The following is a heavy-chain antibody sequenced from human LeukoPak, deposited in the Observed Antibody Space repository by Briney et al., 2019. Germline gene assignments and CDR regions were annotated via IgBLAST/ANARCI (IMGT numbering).Heavy chain of an antibody. CDR2: IYHSGTT. J-gene: IGHJ5*02. CDR1: GYSISSGYY. D-gene: IGHD3-9*01. V-gene: IGHV4-38-2*02. CDR3: ARSRREVTIFSALDL. Sequence: SETLSLTCSVSGYSISSGYYWGWIRQPPGKGLEWIGSIYHSGTTYYNPSLKGRVTISVDTSKNHFSLKLKSVTAADTAVYYCARSRREVTIFSALDLWGQGTLVTVSS.